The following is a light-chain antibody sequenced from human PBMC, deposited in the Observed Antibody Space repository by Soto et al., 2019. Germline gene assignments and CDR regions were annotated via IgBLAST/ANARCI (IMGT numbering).Light chain of an antibody. CDR2: DAS. CDR3: QQYNTWPRT. J-gene: IGKJ1*01. V-gene: IGKV3-15*01. CDR1: QSVSTN. Sequence: EVVMTQSPATLSVSPGESATLSCRASQSVSTNFVWYQQKPGQAPRLLIYDASTRATGIPARFSGSGSGTEFTLTISSLQSEDFGIYECQQYNTWPRTFGQGTKVEIK.